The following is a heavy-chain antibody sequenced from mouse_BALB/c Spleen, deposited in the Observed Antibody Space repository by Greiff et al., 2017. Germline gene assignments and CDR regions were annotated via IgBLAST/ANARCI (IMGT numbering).Heavy chain of an antibody. J-gene: IGHJ2*01. D-gene: IGHD1-1*01. CDR3: ARVPLTTVFDY. V-gene: IGHV5-6-3*01. CDR2: INSNGGST. Sequence: EVHLVESGGGLVQPGGSLKLSCAASGFTFSSYGMSWVRQTPDKRLELVATINSNGGSTYYPDSVKGRFTISRDKAKNTLYLQMSSLKSEDTDMYYSARVPLTTVFDYWGQGTTLTVSS. CDR1: GFTFSSYG.